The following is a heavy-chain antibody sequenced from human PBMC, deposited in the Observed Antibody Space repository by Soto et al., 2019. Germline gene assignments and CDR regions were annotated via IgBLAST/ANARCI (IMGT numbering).Heavy chain of an antibody. Sequence: QLQLQESGPGLVKPSETLSLTCTVSGGSISSSSYYWGWIRQPPGKGLEWIGSIYYSGSTYYNPSLKSRVTISVDTSKNQFSLKLSSVTAADTAVYYCASTEAAAGPIKRNWFDPWGQGTLVTVSS. D-gene: IGHD6-13*01. J-gene: IGHJ5*02. V-gene: IGHV4-39*01. CDR3: ASTEAAAGPIKRNWFDP. CDR1: GGSISSSSYY. CDR2: IYYSGST.